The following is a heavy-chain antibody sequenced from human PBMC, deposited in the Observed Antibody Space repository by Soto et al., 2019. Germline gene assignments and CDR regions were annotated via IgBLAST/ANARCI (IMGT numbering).Heavy chain of an antibody. CDR1: GVTFPRYS. CDR2: ISSTTNYI. V-gene: IGHV3-21*06. Sequence: GGSLRLSCAASGVTFPRYSINWVRQAPGKGLEWVSSISSTTNYIYYGDSMKGRFTISRDNAKNSLYLEMNSLRAEDTAVYYCARESEDLTSNFDYWGQGTLVTVSS. CDR3: ARESEDLTSNFDY. J-gene: IGHJ4*02.